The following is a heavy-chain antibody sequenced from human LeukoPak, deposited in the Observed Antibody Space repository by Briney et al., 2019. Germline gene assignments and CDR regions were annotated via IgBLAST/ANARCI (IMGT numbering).Heavy chain of an antibody. CDR2: ISPRGGGT. J-gene: IGHJ4*02. CDR3: ARDLAWGAFDY. D-gene: IGHD7-27*01. Sequence: GGSLRLSCEASGFTFNTYSMNWARQAPGKGLEWVSGISPRGGGTYYADSVKGRFTISRDDSKSTLSLQMNSLRVEDTAVYYCARDLAWGAFDYWGQGTLVSVSS. CDR1: GFTFNTYS. V-gene: IGHV3-23*01.